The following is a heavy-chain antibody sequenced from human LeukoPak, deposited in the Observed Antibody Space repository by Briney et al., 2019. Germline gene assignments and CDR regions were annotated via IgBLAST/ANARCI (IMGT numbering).Heavy chain of an antibody. CDR1: GFTFSSYA. D-gene: IGHD6-6*01. Sequence: GGSLRLSCATSGFTFSSYAMYWVRQAPGKGLEWVAVIWYDGSKKYYADSVKGRFTISRDNSKNTLDLQMNSLRVEDTAVYYCAKDEGVGSWGNTWGLIYWGQGSLVAVSS. CDR3: AKDEGVGSWGNTWGLIY. J-gene: IGHJ4*02. CDR2: IWYDGSKK. V-gene: IGHV3-33*06.